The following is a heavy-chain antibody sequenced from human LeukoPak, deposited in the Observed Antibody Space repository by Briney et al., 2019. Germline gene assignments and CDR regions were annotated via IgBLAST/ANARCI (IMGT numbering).Heavy chain of an antibody. D-gene: IGHD1-26*01. J-gene: IGHJ4*02. CDR3: ATPWPVGASPGPFDY. V-gene: IGHV1-24*01. Sequence: EASVKVSCKVSGYTLTELPMHWVRQAPGKGLEWMGGFDPEDGETIYAQKFQGRVTTTEDTSTDTAYMELSSLRSEDTAVYYCATPWPVGASPGPFDYWGQGTLVTVSS. CDR2: FDPEDGET. CDR1: GYTLTELP.